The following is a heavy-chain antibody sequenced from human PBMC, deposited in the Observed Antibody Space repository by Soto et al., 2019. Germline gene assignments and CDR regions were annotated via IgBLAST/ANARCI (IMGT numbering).Heavy chain of an antibody. CDR3: ARDSSSGEGFDF. CDR2: IWYDGNSQ. V-gene: IGHV3-33*01. CDR1: GFTFSSYG. D-gene: IGHD7-27*01. J-gene: IGHJ4*02. Sequence: QVQLVESGGGVVQPGRSLRLSCAASGFTFSSYGMHWVRQAPGKRLEWMAVIWYDGNSQDYGDSVRGRFTVSRDNSKNTLYLQMDSLRAEDTAVYYCARDSSSGEGFDFWGQGTLVTVSS.